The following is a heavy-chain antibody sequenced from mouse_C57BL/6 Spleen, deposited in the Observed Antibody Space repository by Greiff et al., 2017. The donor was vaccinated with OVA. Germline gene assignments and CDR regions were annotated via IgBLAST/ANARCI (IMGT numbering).Heavy chain of an antibody. CDR3: ARVRVYTTVVDY. CDR1: GYTFTSYW. CDR2: IDPSDSYT. J-gene: IGHJ2*01. V-gene: IGHV1-50*01. D-gene: IGHD1-1*01. Sequence: QVQLKQPGAELVKPGASVKLSCKASGYTFTSYWMQWVKQRPGQGLEWIGEIDPSDSYTNYNQKFKGKATLTVDTSSSTASMQISSLTSEGSAVYYGARVRVYTTVVDYWGQGTTLTVSS.